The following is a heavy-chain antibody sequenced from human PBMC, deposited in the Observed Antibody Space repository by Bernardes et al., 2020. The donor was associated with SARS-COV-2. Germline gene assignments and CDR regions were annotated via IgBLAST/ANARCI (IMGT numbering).Heavy chain of an antibody. Sequence: GGSLRLSSEASGFIFSRYGTSWVRQAPGKGLEWVSFIGANGFLTYYGDSVKGRFTISKDNAKNTVYLQMNSLRAEDTAVYFCAKDRSDMDVWGQGTTVTVSS. CDR1: GFIFSRYG. CDR3: AKDRSDMDV. J-gene: IGHJ6*02. V-gene: IGHV3-23*01. CDR2: IGANGFLT.